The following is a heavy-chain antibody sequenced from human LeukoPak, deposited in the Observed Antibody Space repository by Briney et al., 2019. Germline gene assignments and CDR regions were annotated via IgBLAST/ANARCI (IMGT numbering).Heavy chain of an antibody. CDR1: GYTFTTYD. D-gene: IGHD1-26*01. J-gene: IGHJ4*02. V-gene: IGHV1-8*01. Sequence: AASVKVSCKASGYTFTTYDINWVRQAPGQGLEWLGWLSPTSGNTGYAQKFQGRVTMTRDTSTSTVYMELSSLTSDDTAVYYCARGEAIVGSYWGQGTLVTASS. CDR2: LSPTSGNT. CDR3: ARGEAIVGSY.